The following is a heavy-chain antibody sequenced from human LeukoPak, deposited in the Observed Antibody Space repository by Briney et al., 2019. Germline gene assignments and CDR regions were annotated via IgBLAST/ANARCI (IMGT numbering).Heavy chain of an antibody. V-gene: IGHV4-34*01. J-gene: IGHJ4*02. CDR3: ARGYYDSSGYYLWYLDY. CDR2: INHSGST. Sequence: SETLSLTCAVYGGSFSGYYWSWIRQPPGKGLEWIGEINHSGSTNYNPSLKSRVTISVDTSKNQFSLKLSSVTAADTAVYYCARGYYDSSGYYLWYLDYWGQGTLVTVSS. D-gene: IGHD3-22*01. CDR1: GGSFSGYY.